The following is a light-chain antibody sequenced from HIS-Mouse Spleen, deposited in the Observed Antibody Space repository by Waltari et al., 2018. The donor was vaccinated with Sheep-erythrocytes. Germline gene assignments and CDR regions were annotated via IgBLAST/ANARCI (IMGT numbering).Light chain of an antibody. CDR2: DVS. CDR3: CSYAGSYTWV. CDR1: SSDVGGYNY. J-gene: IGLJ3*02. V-gene: IGLV2-11*01. Sequence: QPPSASGSPGQSVTISCTGTSSDVGGYNYVSWYQQHPGKAPKLMIYDVSKRPSGVPDRFSGSKSGNTASLTISGLQAEDEADYYCCSYAGSYTWVFGGGTKLTVL.